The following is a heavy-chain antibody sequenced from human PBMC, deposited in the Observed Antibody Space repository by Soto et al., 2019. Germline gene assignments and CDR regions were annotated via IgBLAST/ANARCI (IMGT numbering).Heavy chain of an antibody. Sequence: ASVKVSCKASGYTFTSYGIHWVRQAPGQRLEWMGWINAANGDTKYSPKFQGRVTITRDTSASTAYMELSSLRSEDTAVYYCVRRHVSATGIDWFDPWGQGTLVNVSS. CDR2: INAANGDT. D-gene: IGHD6-13*01. CDR3: VRRHVSATGIDWFDP. J-gene: IGHJ5*02. CDR1: GYTFTSYG. V-gene: IGHV1-3*01.